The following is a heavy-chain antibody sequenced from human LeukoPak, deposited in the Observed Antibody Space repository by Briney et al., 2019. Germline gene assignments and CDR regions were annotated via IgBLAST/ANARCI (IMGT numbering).Heavy chain of an antibody. Sequence: GGSLRLSCAASGFSISNSAMSWVRQAPGKGLEWVSLIVASSGSTFYADSVKGRFTISRDSSKNTLYLQMNSLRAKDMAVYYCAKGAYDYIEMGYFDYWGQGTLVTVSS. J-gene: IGHJ4*02. CDR2: IVASSGST. CDR1: GFSISNSA. CDR3: AKGAYDYIEMGYFDY. V-gene: IGHV3-23*01. D-gene: IGHD5-12*01.